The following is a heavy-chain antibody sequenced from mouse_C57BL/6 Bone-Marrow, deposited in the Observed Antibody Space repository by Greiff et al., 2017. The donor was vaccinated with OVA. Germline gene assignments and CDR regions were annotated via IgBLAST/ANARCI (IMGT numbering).Heavy chain of an antibody. D-gene: IGHD2-4*01. CDR3: TREDDYDEGYAMDY. J-gene: IGHJ4*01. Sequence: QVQLQQSGAELVRPGASVTLSCKASGYTFTDYEMHWVKQTPVHGLEWIGAIDPETGGTAYNQKFKGKAILTADQSSSTAYMELRSLTSEDSAVYYCTREDDYDEGYAMDYWGQGTSVTVSS. CDR2: IDPETGGT. CDR1: GYTFTDYE. V-gene: IGHV1-15*01.